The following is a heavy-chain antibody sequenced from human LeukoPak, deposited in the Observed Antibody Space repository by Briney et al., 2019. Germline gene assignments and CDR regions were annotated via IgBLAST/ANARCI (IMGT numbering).Heavy chain of an antibody. CDR1: GFSISNDW. D-gene: IGHD3-10*01. CDR3: TLIQGWGSGSYYRDL. CDR2: VKSRSAGETT. J-gene: IGHJ4*02. Sequence: GGSLRLSCAASGFSISNDWMSWVRQAPGKGLEWVARVKSRSAGETTDYAAPVKGRFTISRDDSKNTLYLQMNSLKAEDTAVYYCTLIQGWGSGSYYRDLWGQGTLVTVSS. V-gene: IGHV3-15*01.